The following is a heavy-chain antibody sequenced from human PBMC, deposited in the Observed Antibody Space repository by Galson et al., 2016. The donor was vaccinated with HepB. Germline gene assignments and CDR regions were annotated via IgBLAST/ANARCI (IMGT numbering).Heavy chain of an antibody. J-gene: IGHJ4*02. CDR1: GFSVNTNGVA. D-gene: IGHD3-22*01. CDR3: AHMTRGSNGYYCDY. V-gene: IGHV2-5*02. Sequence: LVKPTQTLTLTCTFSGFSVNTNGVAVGWIRQPPGKALEWLAVIYYDDDKRYTPYLKSRLTLTKDTSEDQVVLTMINMDPVDTATYHCAHMTRGSNGYYCDYWGQGTLVTVSS. CDR2: IYYDDDK.